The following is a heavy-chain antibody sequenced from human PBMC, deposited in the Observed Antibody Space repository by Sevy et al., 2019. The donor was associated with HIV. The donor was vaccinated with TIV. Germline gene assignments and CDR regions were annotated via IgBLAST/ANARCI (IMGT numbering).Heavy chain of an antibody. Sequence: GGSLRLSCAASGFTFSSYAMSWVRQAPGKGLEWVSTISATGGSTYYADSVKGRLTISRDNSKNTLYVQMNSLGAEDTAVYYCAKDRASDYYYGMDVWGQGTTVTVSS. CDR3: AKDRASDYYYGMDV. V-gene: IGHV3-23*01. J-gene: IGHJ6*02. CDR2: ISATGGST. D-gene: IGHD2-2*01. CDR1: GFTFSSYA.